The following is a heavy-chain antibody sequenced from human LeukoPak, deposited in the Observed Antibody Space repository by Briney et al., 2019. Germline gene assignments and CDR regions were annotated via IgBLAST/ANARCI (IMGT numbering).Heavy chain of an antibody. CDR1: GGSISSGGYY. CDR2: IYYSGST. D-gene: IGHD5-24*01. J-gene: IGHJ4*02. CDR3: ARERRRDGYNHFDY. Sequence: SQTLSLTCTVSGGSISSGGYYWSWIRQHPGKGLEWIGYIYYSGSTYYNPSLKSRVTISVDTSKNQLSLKLSSVTAADTAVYYCARERRRDGYNHFDYWGQGTLVTVSS. V-gene: IGHV4-31*03.